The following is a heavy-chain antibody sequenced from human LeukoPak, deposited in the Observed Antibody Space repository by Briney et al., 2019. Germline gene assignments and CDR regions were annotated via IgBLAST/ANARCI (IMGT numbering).Heavy chain of an antibody. V-gene: IGHV4-59*01. CDR3: ARESVSYGSFYFDY. J-gene: IGHJ4*02. CDR2: IYYSGST. CDR1: GGSISSYY. D-gene: IGHD5-18*01. Sequence: PSETLSLTCTVSGGSISSYYWSWIRQPPGKGLEWIGYIYYSGSTNYNPSLKSRVTISVDTSKNQFSLKLSSVTAADTAVYYCARESVSYGSFYFDYWGQGTLVTVSS.